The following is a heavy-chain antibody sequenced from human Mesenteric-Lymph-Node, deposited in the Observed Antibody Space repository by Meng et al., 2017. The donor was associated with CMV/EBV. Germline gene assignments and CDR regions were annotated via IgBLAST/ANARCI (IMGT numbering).Heavy chain of an antibody. CDR2: IYSDGSST. V-gene: IGHV3-23*03. CDR1: GFIFSTYA. Sequence: GESLKISCAASGFIFSTYATSWVRQAPGKGLEWVSLIYSDGSSTYYADSVKGRFTISRDNSKNTLYLQMNSLRAEDTAVYYCATQTDYWGQGTLVTVSS. CDR3: ATQTDY. J-gene: IGHJ4*02.